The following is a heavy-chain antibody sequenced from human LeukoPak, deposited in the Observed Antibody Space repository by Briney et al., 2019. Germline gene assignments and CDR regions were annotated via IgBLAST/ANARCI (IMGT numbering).Heavy chain of an antibody. CDR2: IRYDGSNK. CDR3: AASLDTAMAPGAFDI. V-gene: IGHV3-30*02. D-gene: IGHD5-18*01. J-gene: IGHJ3*02. Sequence: PGGSLRLSCAASGFTFSSYGMHWVRQAPGKGLEWVAFIRYDGSNKYYADSVKGRFTISRDNSKNTLYLQMNSLRAEDTAVYYCAASLDTAMAPGAFDIWGQGTMVTVSS. CDR1: GFTFSSYG.